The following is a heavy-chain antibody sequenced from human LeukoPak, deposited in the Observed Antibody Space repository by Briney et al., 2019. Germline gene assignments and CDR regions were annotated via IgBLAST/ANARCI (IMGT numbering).Heavy chain of an antibody. J-gene: IGHJ3*02. CDR1: GFTFSSYA. CDR3: AKDSWSYNGIYDAFDI. CDR2: VGGDDAT. Sequence: GGSLRLSCAASGFTFSSYAMNWVRQAPGKGLEWVSVVGGDDATYYTDSVKGRFTISRDNSKNTLSLQMNSLRPEDTAVYYCAKDSWSYNGIYDAFDIWGQGTMVTVSS. D-gene: IGHD2-8*01. V-gene: IGHV3-23*01.